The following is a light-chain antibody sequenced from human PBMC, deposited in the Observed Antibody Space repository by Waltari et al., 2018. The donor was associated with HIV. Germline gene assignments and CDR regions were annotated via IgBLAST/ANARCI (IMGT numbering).Light chain of an antibody. CDR1: QSVSSSY. J-gene: IGKJ5*01. CDR2: GAS. V-gene: IGKV3-20*01. Sequence: EIVMTQSPGTLSLSPGESVTPSCRASQSVSSSYLIWYQQKPGQAPRLLIYGASSRATCIPDRFSRSGAVTDVSLTSSSLDPEDLAVYDCHHYDSSGPFSEGTRLEI. CDR3: HHYDSSGP.